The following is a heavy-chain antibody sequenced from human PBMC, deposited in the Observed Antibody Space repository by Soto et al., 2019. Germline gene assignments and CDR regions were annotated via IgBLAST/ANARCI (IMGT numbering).Heavy chain of an antibody. D-gene: IGHD6-6*01. Sequence: ASVKVSCKASGYTFTTYYVHWVRQAPGQGLEWMGWMNPNSGNTGYAQKFQGRVTMTRNTSISTAYMELSSLRSEDTAVYYCARATEYSSCNYWGQGTLVTVSS. CDR1: GYTFTTYY. CDR2: MNPNSGNT. CDR3: ARATEYSSCNY. V-gene: IGHV1-8*02. J-gene: IGHJ4*02.